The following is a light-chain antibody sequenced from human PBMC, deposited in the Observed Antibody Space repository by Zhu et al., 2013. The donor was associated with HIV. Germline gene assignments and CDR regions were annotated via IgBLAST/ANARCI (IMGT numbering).Light chain of an antibody. V-gene: IGKV3-11*01. CDR1: QSVSTY. Sequence: EIVLTQSPATVSLTPGERATLSCRASQSVSTYLAWYQQKPGQAPRLLIYDTSHRATGVPARFSGSGSGTDFTLSISRLDPEDFAVYYCQQNDSSSLTFGGGTTVEIK. J-gene: IGKJ4*01. CDR3: QQNDSSSLT. CDR2: DTS.